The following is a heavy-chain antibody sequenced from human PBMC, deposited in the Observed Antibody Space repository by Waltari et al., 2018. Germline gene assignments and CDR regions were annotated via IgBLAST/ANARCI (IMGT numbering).Heavy chain of an antibody. CDR1: GFTFRNYG. Sequence: QVQLVESGGGVVQPGKSRRMSCEASGFTFRNYGFHWVRQAPGKALDWVAVISSDGNFKYHADSVKGRFTISRDNSRNTLYLQMDSLTIEDTGVYFCAKEKRNVGVDYWGQGILVTVSS. CDR2: ISSDGNFK. V-gene: IGHV3-30*18. J-gene: IGHJ4*02. D-gene: IGHD3-10*02. CDR3: AKEKRNVGVDY.